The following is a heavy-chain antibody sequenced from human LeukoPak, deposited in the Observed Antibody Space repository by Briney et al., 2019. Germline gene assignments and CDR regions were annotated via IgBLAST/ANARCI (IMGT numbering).Heavy chain of an antibody. CDR3: ARATTHYYYSGMDV. Sequence: SQTLSLTCTVSGGSISIGDYYWTWIPQPPGKGLEWIGYIYYSGSTYYNPPLKSRVTISVDTSKNQFSLKLSSVTAADTAVYYCARATTHYYYSGMDVWGQGTTVSVSS. V-gene: IGHV4-30-4*01. D-gene: IGHD1-26*01. CDR2: IYYSGST. CDR1: GGSISIGDYY. J-gene: IGHJ6*02.